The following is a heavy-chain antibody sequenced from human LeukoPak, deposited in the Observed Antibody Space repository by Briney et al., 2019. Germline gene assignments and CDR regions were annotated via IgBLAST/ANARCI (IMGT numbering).Heavy chain of an antibody. V-gene: IGHV4-39*06. CDR3: ARTGPRQLIDY. J-gene: IGHJ4*02. D-gene: IGHD6-19*01. CDR1: GGSISSSSYY. Sequence: SETLSLTCTVSGGSISSSSYYWGWIRQPPWKGLEWIGSIYYSGSTYYNPSLKSRVTMSVDTSKNQFPLKLSSVTAADTAVYYCARTGPRQLIDYWGQGTLVTVSS. CDR2: IYYSGST.